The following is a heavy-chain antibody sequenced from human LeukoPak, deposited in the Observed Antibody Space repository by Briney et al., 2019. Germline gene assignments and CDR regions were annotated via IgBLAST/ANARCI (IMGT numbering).Heavy chain of an antibody. J-gene: IGHJ5*02. CDR2: ISYDGSNE. CDR1: GFTFSRYW. Sequence: GGSLRLSCVASGFTFSRYWMHWVRQAPGKGLEWVAIISYDGSNEYYADSVKGRFTISRDNSKNTLYLQMNSLRAADTAVYYCASTAPGIQLWSWGQGTLVTVSS. V-gene: IGHV3-30*03. CDR3: ASTAPGIQLWS. D-gene: IGHD5-18*01.